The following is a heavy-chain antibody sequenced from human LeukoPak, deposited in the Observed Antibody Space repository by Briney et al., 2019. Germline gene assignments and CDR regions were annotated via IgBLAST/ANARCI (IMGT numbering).Heavy chain of an antibody. D-gene: IGHD1-1*01. V-gene: IGHV3-7*03. Sequence: GGSLRLSCAASGFTISSYWMSWVRQAPGKGLEWVASIKQDGSERYYVDSVKGRFTISRDNAKNSLYLQMNSLKAGDTALYYCVRDGNDGLNDWEYWGQGALVTVPS. CDR2: IKQDGSER. CDR3: VRDGNDGLNDWEY. J-gene: IGHJ1*01. CDR1: GFTISSYW.